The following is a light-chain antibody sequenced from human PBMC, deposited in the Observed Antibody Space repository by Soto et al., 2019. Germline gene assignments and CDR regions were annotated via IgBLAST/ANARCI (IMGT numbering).Light chain of an antibody. Sequence: QSALTQPASVSGSPGQSITISCTGTSSDVGGYNHVSWYQQHPGKAPKLLIFDVTNRPSGVSHRFSGSKSGNAASLTISGLQSEDEADYYCTSYTSRSTLVIFGGGTKLTVL. J-gene: IGLJ2*01. CDR2: DVT. V-gene: IGLV2-14*03. CDR1: SSDVGGYNH. CDR3: TSYTSRSTLVI.